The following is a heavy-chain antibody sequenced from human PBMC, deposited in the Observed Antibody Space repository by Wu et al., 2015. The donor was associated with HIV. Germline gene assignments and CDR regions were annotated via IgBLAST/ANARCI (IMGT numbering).Heavy chain of an antibody. J-gene: IGHJ6*02. CDR2: MNPISGNT. V-gene: IGHV1-8*02. D-gene: IGHD3/OR15-3a*01. CDR1: GYTFTNYY. CDR3: ARGPRKMGYYYFGMDV. Sequence: QVQLVQSGAEVTKPGASVKVSCGTSGYTFTNYYIHWVRQAPGHGLEWMGWMNPISGNTGYAQKFQGRVTLTRNNSISTAYMEVISLRSEDTAMYYCARGPRKMGYYYFGMDVWGQGTTVTVSS.